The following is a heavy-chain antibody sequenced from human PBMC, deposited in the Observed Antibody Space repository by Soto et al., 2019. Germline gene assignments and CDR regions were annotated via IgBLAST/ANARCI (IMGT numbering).Heavy chain of an antibody. CDR3: ARDRSGTRTFPRNTFNL. CDR2: IRILGDST. V-gene: IGHV3-11*01. Sequence: QEQLAESWGGLVKPGGSLRLSCAASGFSFNVYYMTWIRQAPGSGLEWGASIRILGDSTYYADSVKCRFTISKDNVKNSLDLQMDTLRAEDTAVYYCARDRSGTRTFPRNTFNLWGQGTTVTVAS. J-gene: IGHJ3*01. CDR1: GFSFNVYY.